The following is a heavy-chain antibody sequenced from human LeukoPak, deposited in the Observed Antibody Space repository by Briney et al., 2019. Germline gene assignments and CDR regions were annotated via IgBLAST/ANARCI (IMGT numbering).Heavy chain of an antibody. Sequence: PSETLSLTCTVSGGSISSTSYYWGWIRQPPGKGLEWIGSLYYSGSTYCNPSLKSRVTISVDTSKNQLSLKLSSVTASDTAVYYCARHPGTFDIWGQGTMVTVSS. V-gene: IGHV4-39*01. CDR1: GGSISSTSYY. CDR3: ARHPGTFDI. J-gene: IGHJ3*02. CDR2: LYYSGST.